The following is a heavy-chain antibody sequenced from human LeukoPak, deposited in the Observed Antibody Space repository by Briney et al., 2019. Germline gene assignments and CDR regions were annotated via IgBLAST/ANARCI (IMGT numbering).Heavy chain of an antibody. J-gene: IGHJ4*02. CDR3: ARRGYDILTGYYFDY. D-gene: IGHD3-9*01. CDR2: IYPTDSAT. Sequence: GESLKISCKGSGYMFTTYWIGWGREMPGKGLEWMGIIYPTDSATKYSPSFQGQVTISVDKSSSTAYLRWSSLKASDTAMYYCARRGYDILTGYYFDYWGQGTLVTVPS. V-gene: IGHV5-51*01. CDR1: GYMFTTYW.